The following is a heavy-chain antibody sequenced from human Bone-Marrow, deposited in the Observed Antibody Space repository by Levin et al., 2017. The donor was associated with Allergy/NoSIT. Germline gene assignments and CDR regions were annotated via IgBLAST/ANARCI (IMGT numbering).Heavy chain of an antibody. CDR2: ISSDGCMT. V-gene: IGHV3-64*01. CDR1: GFTFSSYW. Sequence: GGSLRLSCAAAGFTFSSYWMHWVRQAPGKGLEYVSSISSDGCMTYYGNSVKGRFTISRDNSKNTLFLQMGSLRADDMAVYYCARDLTGSYSFDYWGQGTLVTVSS. D-gene: IGHD1-26*01. J-gene: IGHJ4*02. CDR3: ARDLTGSYSFDY.